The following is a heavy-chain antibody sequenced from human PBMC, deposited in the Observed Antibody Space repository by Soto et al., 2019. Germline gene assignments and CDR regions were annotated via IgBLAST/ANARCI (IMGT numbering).Heavy chain of an antibody. V-gene: IGHV3-23*01. CDR1: GFTFSSYA. Sequence: GALRLSCAASGFTFSSYAMSWVRQAPGKGLEWVSAISGSGGSTYYADSVKGQFTISRDNSKNTLYLQMNSLRAEDTAVYYCAKVESTIGGYYFDYWGQGTLVTVSS. D-gene: IGHD3-3*01. CDR3: AKVESTIGGYYFDY. CDR2: ISGSGGST. J-gene: IGHJ4*02.